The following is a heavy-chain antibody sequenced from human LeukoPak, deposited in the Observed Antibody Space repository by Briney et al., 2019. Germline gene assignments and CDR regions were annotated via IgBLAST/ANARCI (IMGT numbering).Heavy chain of an antibody. D-gene: IGHD1-26*01. CDR3: ARAIVGATGYYYMDV. J-gene: IGHJ6*03. CDR2: MNPNSGNT. V-gene: IGHV1-8*03. Sequence: ASVKVSCKASGYTFTSYDINWVRQATGQGLEWMGWMNPNSGNTGYAQKFQGRVTITRNTSISTAYMELSSLRSEDTAVYYCARAIVGATGYYYMDVWGKGTTVTVSS. CDR1: GYTFTSYD.